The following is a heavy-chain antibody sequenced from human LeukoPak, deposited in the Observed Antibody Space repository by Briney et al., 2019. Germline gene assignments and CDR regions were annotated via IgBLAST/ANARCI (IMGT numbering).Heavy chain of an antibody. V-gene: IGHV3-64D*06. CDR3: VKPPMVRGVIISEH. CDR1: GFTFSSYA. D-gene: IGHD3-10*01. J-gene: IGHJ4*02. CDR2: ISSNGGST. Sequence: GGSLRLSCSASGFTFSSYAMHWVRQAPGKGLEYVSAISSNGGSTYYADSVKGSFTISRDNSKDTLYLQMSSLRAEDTAVYYCVKPPMVRGVIISEHWGQGTLATVSS.